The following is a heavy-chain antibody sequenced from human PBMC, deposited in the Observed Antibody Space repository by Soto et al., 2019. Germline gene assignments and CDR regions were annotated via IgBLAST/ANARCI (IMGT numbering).Heavy chain of an antibody. CDR1: GFTFSSYA. CDR2: ISYDGSNK. CDR3: AREGGSGWYRYYYYGMDV. J-gene: IGHJ6*02. Sequence: QVQLVESGGGVVQPGRSLRLSCAASGFTFSSYAMHWVRQAPGKGLEWAAVISYDGSNKYYADSVKGRFTISRDNSKNTLYLQMNSLRAEDTAVYYCAREGGSGWYRYYYYGMDVWGQGTTVTVSS. V-gene: IGHV3-30-3*01. D-gene: IGHD6-19*01.